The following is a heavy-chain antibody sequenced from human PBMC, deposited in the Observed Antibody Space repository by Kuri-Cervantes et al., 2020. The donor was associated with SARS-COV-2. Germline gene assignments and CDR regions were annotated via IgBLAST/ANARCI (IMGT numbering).Heavy chain of an antibody. Sequence: GESLKISCAASGFTFSSYALSWVRQAPGKGLEWVAYIGHTDNTIYYADSVKGRFTISRDNPKTSLYLQMSSLRAEDTAVYYCARHKSSGYSNDYWGQGSLVTVSS. D-gene: IGHD3-22*01. CDR3: ARHKSSGYSNDY. J-gene: IGHJ4*02. CDR1: GFTFSSYA. V-gene: IGHV3-48*03. CDR2: IGHTDNTI.